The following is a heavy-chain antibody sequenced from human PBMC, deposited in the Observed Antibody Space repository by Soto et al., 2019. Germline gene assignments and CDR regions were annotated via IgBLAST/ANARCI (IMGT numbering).Heavy chain of an antibody. V-gene: IGHV5-51*01. CDR3: ARHGSSGLGNAFDI. CDR1: GYRFTTYW. J-gene: IGHJ3*02. D-gene: IGHD3-22*01. CDR2: IYPGDSDT. Sequence: PGESLKISCQGSGYRFTTYWIGWVRQMPGKGLELMGIIYPGDSDTRYSPSFQGQVTISVDKSISTAYLQWSSLKASDTAMYYCARHGSSGLGNAFDIWGQVTMVTVSS.